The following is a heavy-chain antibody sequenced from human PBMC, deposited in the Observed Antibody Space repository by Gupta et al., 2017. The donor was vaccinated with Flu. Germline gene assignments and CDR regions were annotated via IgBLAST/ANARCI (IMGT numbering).Heavy chain of an antibody. CDR3: ARLAAYGFGELLYLRSRDNYGMDV. D-gene: IGHD3-10*01. CDR1: GGSISSGSYY. V-gene: IGHV4-61*02. CDR2: IYTSGST. J-gene: IGHJ6*02. Sequence: QVQLQESGPGLVKPSQTLSLTCTVSGGSISSGSYYWSWIRQPAGKGLEWIGRIYTSGSTNYNPSLKSRVTISVDTSKNQFSLKLSSVTAADTAVYYCARLAAYGFGELLYLRSRDNYGMDVWGQGTTVTVSS.